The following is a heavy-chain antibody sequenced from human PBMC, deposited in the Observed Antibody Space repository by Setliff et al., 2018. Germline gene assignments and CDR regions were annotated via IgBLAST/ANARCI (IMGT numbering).Heavy chain of an antibody. J-gene: IGHJ3*02. V-gene: IGHV5-51*01. CDR3: ARSPLDDAFDI. CDR2: IYPADSDP. Sequence: PGESLKISCKGSGYSFTTYWIGWVRQMPGKGLELMGIIYPADSDPRYSSSFQGQVTISVDKSISTVYLHWSSLKASDTAMYYCARSPLDDAFDIWGQGTMVTVSS. CDR1: GYSFTTYW.